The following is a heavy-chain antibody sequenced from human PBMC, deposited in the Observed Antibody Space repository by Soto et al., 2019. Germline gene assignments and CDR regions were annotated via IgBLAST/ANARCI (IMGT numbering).Heavy chain of an antibody. Sequence: QVQLVESGGGVVQPGRSLRLSCAASGFTFSSYAMHWVRQAPGKGLEWVAVISYDGSNKYYADSVKGRFTISRDNSKNTLYLQMNSLRAEDTAVYYCARVTVAAGIGSADDAFDIWGQGTMVTVSS. J-gene: IGHJ3*02. CDR2: ISYDGSNK. D-gene: IGHD6-13*01. V-gene: IGHV3-30-3*01. CDR1: GFTFSSYA. CDR3: ARVTVAAGIGSADDAFDI.